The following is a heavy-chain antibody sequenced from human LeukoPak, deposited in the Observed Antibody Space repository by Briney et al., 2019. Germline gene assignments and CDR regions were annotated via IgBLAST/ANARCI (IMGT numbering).Heavy chain of an antibody. Sequence: ASVKVSCKASGYTFTSYGISWVRQAPGQGLEWMGWISAYNGNTNYAQKLQGRVTMTTDTSTSTAYMELRSLRSDDTAVYYCARDLDGRGKTCYDYWGQGTLVTVSS. CDR3: ARDLDGRGKTCYDY. J-gene: IGHJ4*02. CDR1: GYTFTSYG. V-gene: IGHV1-18*01. D-gene: IGHD2-15*01. CDR2: ISAYNGNT.